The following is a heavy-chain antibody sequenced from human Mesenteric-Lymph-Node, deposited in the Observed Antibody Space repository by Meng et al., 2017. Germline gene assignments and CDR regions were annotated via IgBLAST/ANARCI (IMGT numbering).Heavy chain of an antibody. D-gene: IGHD3-16*02. CDR2: IKRDGSEK. V-gene: IGHV3-7*01. CDR3: ARYGRLGELSLYGDYYYGMDV. CDR1: GFTLSDYW. J-gene: IGHJ6*02. Sequence: GESLKISCAASGFTLSDYWMTWVRQAPGKGLEWVANIKRDGSEKYYVDSVKGRFTISRDNAKNSLYLQMNSLRAEDTAVYYCARYGRLGELSLYGDYYYGMDVWGQGTTVTVSS.